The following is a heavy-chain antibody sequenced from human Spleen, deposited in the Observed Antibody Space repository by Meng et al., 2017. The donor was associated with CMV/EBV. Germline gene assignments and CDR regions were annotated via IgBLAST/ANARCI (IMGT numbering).Heavy chain of an antibody. D-gene: IGHD4-23*01. CDR1: GGSVSSGDW. J-gene: IGHJ5*02. Sequence: CAVSGGSVSSGDWWSWVRQPPGKGLEWIEEIYHGRSANYNPSLKNRVTISVDKSKNQFSLKLSSVTAADTDVYYCVGEFGNSANWFDPWGQGTLVTVSS. CDR3: VGEFGNSANWFDP. V-gene: IGHV4-4*02. CDR2: IYHGRSA.